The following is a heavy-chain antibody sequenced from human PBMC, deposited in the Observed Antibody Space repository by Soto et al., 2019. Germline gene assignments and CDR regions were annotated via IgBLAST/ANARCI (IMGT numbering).Heavy chain of an antibody. CDR2: IYYSGST. D-gene: IGHD3-10*01. V-gene: IGHV4-31*03. J-gene: IGHJ4*02. CDR1: GGSFSSGDYN. Sequence: QVQLQESGPGLVKASQTLSLTSTVSGGSFSSGDYNWSWLRQHPGKGLQWIGYIYYSGSTYYNPSLESRVTISVDTSKNQFSLKLSSVTAADTAVYYCARFQVSSMVTDFWGQGTLVTVSS. CDR3: ARFQVSSMVTDF.